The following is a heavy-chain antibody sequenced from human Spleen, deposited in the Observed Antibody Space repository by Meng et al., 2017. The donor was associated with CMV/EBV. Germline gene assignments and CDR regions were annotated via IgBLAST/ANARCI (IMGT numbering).Heavy chain of an antibody. V-gene: IGHV1-18*01. D-gene: IGHD2-2*01. J-gene: IGHJ6*02. CDR3: ARVEPIVVVPAADVANYYYYGMDV. CDR1: GYTFTSYG. Sequence: ASVKVSCKASGYTFTSYGISWVRQAPGQGLEWMGWISAYNGNTNYAQKLQGRVTMTTDTSTSTAYMELRSLRSDDTAVYYCARVEPIVVVPAADVANYYYYGMDVWGQGTTVTVSS. CDR2: ISAYNGNT.